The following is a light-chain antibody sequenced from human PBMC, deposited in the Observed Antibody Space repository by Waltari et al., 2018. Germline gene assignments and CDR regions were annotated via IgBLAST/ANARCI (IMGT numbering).Light chain of an antibody. CDR3: GTWDSSLSGAV. CDR2: ENT. V-gene: IGLV1-51*02. Sequence: QPVLTQPPSVSAAPGQRVTISCSGGSSNIGNNYVSWYRQFPGTAPKLLIYENTERPSGIPGRFSGSKSDTSATLDITGLQAGDEADYYCGTWDSSLSGAVFGGGTHLTVL. CDR1: SSNIGNNY. J-gene: IGLJ7*01.